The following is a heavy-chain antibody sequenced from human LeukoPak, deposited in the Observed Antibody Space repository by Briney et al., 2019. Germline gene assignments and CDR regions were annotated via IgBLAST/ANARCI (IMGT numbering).Heavy chain of an antibody. CDR3: AKVGQPWSIWDYFDY. Sequence: GGSLRLSCTVSGFTVSSNSMSWVRQAPGKGLEWVSFIYSGGNTHYSDSVKGRFTISRDNSKNTLYLQMNSLRAEDTAVYYCAKVGQPWSIWDYFDYWGQGTLVTVSS. J-gene: IGHJ4*02. CDR1: GFTVSSNS. CDR2: IYSGGNT. D-gene: IGHD3-16*01. V-gene: IGHV3-53*01.